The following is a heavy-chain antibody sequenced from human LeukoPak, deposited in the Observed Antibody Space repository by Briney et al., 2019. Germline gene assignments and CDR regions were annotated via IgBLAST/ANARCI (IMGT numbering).Heavy chain of an antibody. J-gene: IGHJ4*02. V-gene: IGHV3-23*01. D-gene: IGHD3-22*01. Sequence: QPGGSLRLSCTASGFICSDYAMSWARQAPGKGLEWVAGISSSGSGGNTYYADSVKGRFTISRDSSKNTLYLQMNSLRAEDTAVYYCVKGYYYDSSIYFDYWGQGTLVTVSS. CDR1: GFICSDYA. CDR3: VKGYYYDSSIYFDY. CDR2: ISSSGSGGNT.